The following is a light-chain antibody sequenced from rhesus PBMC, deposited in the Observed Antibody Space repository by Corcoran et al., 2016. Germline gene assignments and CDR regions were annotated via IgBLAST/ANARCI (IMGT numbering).Light chain of an antibody. CDR1: QSVTSY. CDR2: GAS. Sequence: EIVMTQSPATLSLSPGERATLSCRASQSVTSYLAWYQQKHRPAPRLLIYGASTRATGIPDRFSGSGAGTDFTLTINSLEPEDFAVYYCQETSNLFTFGPGTKLDIK. V-gene: IGKV3-31*02. CDR3: QETSNLFT. J-gene: IGKJ3*01.